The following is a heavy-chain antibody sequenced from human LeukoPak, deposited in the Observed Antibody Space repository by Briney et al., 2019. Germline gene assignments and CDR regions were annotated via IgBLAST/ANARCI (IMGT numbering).Heavy chain of an antibody. D-gene: IGHD3-22*01. Sequence: GGSLRLSCAASGFTFSSYAMHWVRQAPGKGLEWVAVISYDGSNKYYADSVKGRFTISRDNSKNTLYLQMNSLRAEDTAVYYCAREYYYDSSGYAQIYYYGMDVWGQGTTVTVSS. J-gene: IGHJ6*02. CDR3: AREYYYDSSGYAQIYYYGMDV. CDR2: ISYDGSNK. CDR1: GFTFSSYA. V-gene: IGHV3-30*04.